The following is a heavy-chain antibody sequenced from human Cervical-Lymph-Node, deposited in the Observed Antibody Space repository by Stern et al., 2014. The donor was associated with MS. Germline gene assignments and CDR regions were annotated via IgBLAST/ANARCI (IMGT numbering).Heavy chain of an antibody. Sequence: EVQLVESGADVKKPGESLKISCKASGYSFTNSWIGWVRQMPGKGLEWMGIIYPGNFDSRYSPSFQGQVTISADRSISTAYLQWSSLKASDPAMYYCARLASYTGYDYDAFDIWGQGTMVTVSS. CDR3: ARLASYTGYDYDAFDI. V-gene: IGHV5-51*03. CDR1: GYSFTNSW. CDR2: IYPGNFDS. D-gene: IGHD5-12*01. J-gene: IGHJ3*02.